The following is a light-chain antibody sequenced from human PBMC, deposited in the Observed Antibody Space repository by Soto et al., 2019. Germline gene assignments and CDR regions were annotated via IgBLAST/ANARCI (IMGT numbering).Light chain of an antibody. Sequence: EIVLTQSPGTLSLSPGERATLSCRASQSVSNNYLAWYQQKPGQAPRLLIYGASNRATGIPDRFSGSGSGTDLTLTISRLEPEDFEVYYCLQYGSSTWTFGQGTKVEIK. CDR3: LQYGSSTWT. CDR1: QSVSNNY. J-gene: IGKJ1*01. CDR2: GAS. V-gene: IGKV3-20*01.